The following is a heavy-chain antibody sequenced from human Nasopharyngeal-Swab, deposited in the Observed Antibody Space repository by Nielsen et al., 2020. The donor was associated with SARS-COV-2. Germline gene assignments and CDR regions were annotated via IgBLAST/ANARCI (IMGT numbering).Heavy chain of an antibody. D-gene: IGHD6-13*01. CDR1: GFSFSDSG. Sequence: GESLKISCVASGFSFSDSGIHWVRQGFGKGLEWVGRIRTKPNSYETTYAASVKGRFTISRDDSKNTAYPQMDSLKTDDTAIYYCTKTPAYSSSWWDAFDVWGQGTMVTVSS. V-gene: IGHV3-73*01. CDR3: TKTPAYSSSWWDAFDV. J-gene: IGHJ3*01. CDR2: IRTKPNSYET.